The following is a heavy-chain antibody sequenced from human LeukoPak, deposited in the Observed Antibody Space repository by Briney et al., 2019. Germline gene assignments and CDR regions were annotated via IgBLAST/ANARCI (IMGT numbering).Heavy chain of an antibody. Sequence: GGSLRLSCAASGFTFNSYVMYWVRQAPGKGLEWVSAISGSGGSTYYADSVKGRFTISRDNSKNTLYLQMNSLRAEDTAVYYCAKVDPWDYFDYWGQGTLVTVSS. D-gene: IGHD1-26*01. J-gene: IGHJ4*02. CDR2: ISGSGGST. V-gene: IGHV3-23*01. CDR1: GFTFNSYV. CDR3: AKVDPWDYFDY.